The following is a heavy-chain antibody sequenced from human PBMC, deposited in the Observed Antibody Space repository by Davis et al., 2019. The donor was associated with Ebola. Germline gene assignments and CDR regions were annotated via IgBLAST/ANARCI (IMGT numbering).Heavy chain of an antibody. Sequence: AASVKVSCKASGYTFTRYAISWVRQAPGQGLEWMGWISAYNGNTNYAQKLQGRVTMTTDTSTSTAYMELRSLRSDDTAVYYCARDLGMVYSYYMDVWGKGTTVTVSS. J-gene: IGHJ6*03. CDR1: GYTFTRYA. V-gene: IGHV1-18*04. D-gene: IGHD7-27*01. CDR3: ARDLGMVYSYYMDV. CDR2: ISAYNGNT.